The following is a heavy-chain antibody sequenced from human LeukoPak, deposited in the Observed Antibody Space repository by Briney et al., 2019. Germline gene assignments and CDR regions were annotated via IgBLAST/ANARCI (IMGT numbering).Heavy chain of an antibody. CDR2: ISGSGGST. CDR3: AKEGQNCSSTSCYVGPFDY. V-gene: IGHV3-23*01. J-gene: IGHJ4*02. CDR1: GFTFSSYG. D-gene: IGHD2-2*01. Sequence: PGGTLRLSCAASGFTFSSYGMSWVRQAPGKGLEWVSAISGSGGSTYYADSVKGRFTISRDNSKSTLYLQMNSLRAEDTAVYYCAKEGQNCSSTSCYVGPFDYWGQGTLVTVSS.